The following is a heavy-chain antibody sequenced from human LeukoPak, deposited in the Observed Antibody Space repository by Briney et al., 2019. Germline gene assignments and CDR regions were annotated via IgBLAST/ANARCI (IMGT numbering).Heavy chain of an antibody. Sequence: SETLSLTCAVYGGSFSGYYWSWIRRPPGKGLEWIGEINHSGSTNYNPSLKSRVTISVDTSKNQFSLKLSSVTAADTAVYYCARGRPNFWSGYSASYFDYWGQGTLVTVSS. CDR2: INHSGST. CDR1: GGSFSGYY. V-gene: IGHV4-34*01. D-gene: IGHD3-3*01. J-gene: IGHJ4*02. CDR3: ARGRPNFWSGYSASYFDY.